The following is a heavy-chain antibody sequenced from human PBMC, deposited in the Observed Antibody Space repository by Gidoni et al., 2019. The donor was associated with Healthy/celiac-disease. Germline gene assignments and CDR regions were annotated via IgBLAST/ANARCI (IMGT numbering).Heavy chain of an antibody. J-gene: IGHJ4*02. V-gene: IGHV4-59*01. CDR2: IYYSGST. CDR3: ARATRNYYDSSGYSFDY. CDR1: GGSISSYY. Sequence: QVQLQESDPGLVKPSGTLYLTCTASGGSISSYYGSWIRQPPGKGLEGIGYIYYSGSTNYNPSLKSRVTISVDTSKTQFSLKLSSVTAADTAVYYCARATRNYYDSSGYSFDYWGQGTLVTVSS. D-gene: IGHD3-22*01.